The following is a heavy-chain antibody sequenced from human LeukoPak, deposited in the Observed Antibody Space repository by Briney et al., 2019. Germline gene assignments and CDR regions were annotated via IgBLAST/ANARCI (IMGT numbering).Heavy chain of an antibody. CDR1: AFIFSGHW. D-gene: IGHD6-13*01. Sequence: PGGSLRLSCEGSAFIFSGHWMNWVRQTPGKGLEWVASIKEDGSERQYVDSVKGRFSISRDNTKGSLFLQLNSLRAEDTAIYYCARSIPYGTTWYGRSDYWGQGTLVTVPS. CDR2: IKEDGSER. J-gene: IGHJ4*02. V-gene: IGHV3-7*03. CDR3: ARSIPYGTTWYGRSDY.